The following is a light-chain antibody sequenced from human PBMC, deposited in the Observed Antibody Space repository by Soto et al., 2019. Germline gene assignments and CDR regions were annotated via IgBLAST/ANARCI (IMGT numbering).Light chain of an antibody. Sequence: EILMTQSPATLSVSPGERATLSCRASQNVGSHLAWYQQKPGQAPRLFIYGASTRATGIPARFSGSGSGTEFTLPISSLQSEDFAIYYCQQYYNWPPLTFGGGTKVEIQ. CDR3: QQYYNWPPLT. V-gene: IGKV3-15*01. CDR1: QNVGSH. CDR2: GAS. J-gene: IGKJ4*01.